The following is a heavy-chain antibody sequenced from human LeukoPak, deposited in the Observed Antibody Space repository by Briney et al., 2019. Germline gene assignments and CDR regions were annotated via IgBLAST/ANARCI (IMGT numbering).Heavy chain of an antibody. Sequence: GNSLRLSCAASGFPFTTYYMSWVRQAPGKGLEWAANINQDGRTKYYVDSVKGRFTISRDNAINSVFLQMNRLRAEDTAVYYCARENWANDYWGQGTLVTVSS. J-gene: IGHJ4*02. CDR2: INQDGRTK. CDR1: GFPFTTYY. D-gene: IGHD7-27*01. V-gene: IGHV3-7*01. CDR3: ARENWANDY.